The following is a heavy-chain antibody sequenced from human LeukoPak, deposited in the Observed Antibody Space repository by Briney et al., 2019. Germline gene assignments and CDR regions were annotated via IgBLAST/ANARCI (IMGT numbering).Heavy chain of an antibody. V-gene: IGHV4-39*02. CDR1: GGSISSSSYY. Sequence: PSETLSLTCTVSGGSISSSSYYWGWIRQPPGKGLEWIGSIYYSGSTYYNPSLKSRVTISVDTSKNQFSLKLSSVTAADTAVYYCARDRSSGWYRYNWSDPWGQGTLVTVSS. CDR2: IYYSGST. D-gene: IGHD6-19*01. CDR3: ARDRSSGWYRYNWSDP. J-gene: IGHJ5*02.